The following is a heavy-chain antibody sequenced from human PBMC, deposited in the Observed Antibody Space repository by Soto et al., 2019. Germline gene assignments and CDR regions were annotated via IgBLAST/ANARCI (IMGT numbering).Heavy chain of an antibody. CDR2: TNQDGTIK. D-gene: IGHD3-22*01. Sequence: PGGSLRLSCAASGFTFSMYYMGWVRQAPGRGLEWVANTNQDGTIKNYVDYVKGRFTVPRDNAKNSLYLQMNSLRDDDTAVYYCVKDVVGSRGYSGQWGQGTQVTVSS. V-gene: IGHV3-7*05. CDR3: VKDVVGSRGYSGQ. J-gene: IGHJ4*02. CDR1: GFTFSMYY.